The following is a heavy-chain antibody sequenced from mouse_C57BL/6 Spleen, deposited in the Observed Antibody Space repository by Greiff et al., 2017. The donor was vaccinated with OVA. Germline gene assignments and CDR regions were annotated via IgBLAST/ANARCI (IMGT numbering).Heavy chain of an antibody. CDR3: AREYYYGKGYFDV. D-gene: IGHD1-1*01. CDR2: INPYNGGT. V-gene: IGHV1-19*01. Sequence: VQLQQSGPVLVKPGASVKMSCKASGYTFTDYYMNWVKQSHGKSLEWIGVINPYNGGTSYNQKFKGKATLTVDKSSSTAYMELNSLTSEDSAVYYCAREYYYGKGYFDVWGTGTTVTVSS. CDR1: GYTFTDYY. J-gene: IGHJ1*03.